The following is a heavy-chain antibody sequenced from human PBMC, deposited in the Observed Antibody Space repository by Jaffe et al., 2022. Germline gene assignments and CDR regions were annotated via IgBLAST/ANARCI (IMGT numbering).Heavy chain of an antibody. V-gene: IGHV4-39*01. J-gene: IGHJ2*01. D-gene: IGHD7-27*01. CDR3: ASPPSGDDWYFDL. CDR1: GGSISSSSYY. CDR2: IYYSGST. Sequence: QLQLQESGPGLVKPSETLSLTCTVSGGSISSSSYYWGWIRQPPGKGLEWIGSIYYSGSTYYNPSLKSRVTISVDTSKNQFSLKLSSVTAADTAVYYCASPPSGDDWYFDLWGRGTLVTVSS.